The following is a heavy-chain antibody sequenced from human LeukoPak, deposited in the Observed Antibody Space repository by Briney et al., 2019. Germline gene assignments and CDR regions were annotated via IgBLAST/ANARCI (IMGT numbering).Heavy chain of an antibody. V-gene: IGHV1-2*02. CDR1: GYTFIAYY. CDR3: AREGNVDTAMVTLVDY. D-gene: IGHD5-18*01. J-gene: IGHJ4*02. Sequence: GASVKVSCKASGYTFIAYYMHWVRQAPGQGLEWMGWINPNSGGTNYAQKFQGRVSLTRGTSINTAYMELSNLRSDDTAVYYCAREGNVDTAMVTLVDYWGQGTLVTVSS. CDR2: INPNSGGT.